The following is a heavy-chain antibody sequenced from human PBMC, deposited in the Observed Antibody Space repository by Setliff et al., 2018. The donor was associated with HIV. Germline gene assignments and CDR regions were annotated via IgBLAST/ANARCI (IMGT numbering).Heavy chain of an antibody. D-gene: IGHD3-10*01. Sequence: ASVKVSCKVYGYTVAEFSMHWVRQAPGKGLEWVAGFDPEDGDTFYAQNFQGRVTMTEDTSTDTAYMELSSLRSEDTAVYYCATDPGSLIWFGGSKFNVWGQGTMVTVSS. J-gene: IGHJ6*02. CDR2: FDPEDGDT. V-gene: IGHV1-24*01. CDR1: GYTVAEFS. CDR3: ATDPGSLIWFGGSKFNV.